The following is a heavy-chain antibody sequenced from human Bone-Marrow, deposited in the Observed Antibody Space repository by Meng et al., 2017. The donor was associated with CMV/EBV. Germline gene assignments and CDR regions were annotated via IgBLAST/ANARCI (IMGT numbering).Heavy chain of an antibody. CDR3: ARKEYCSGGSCYSGIDY. V-gene: IGHV1-2*02. CDR1: GYTFTGYY. Sequence: ASVKVSCKASGYTFTGYYMHWVRQAPGQGLEWMGWINPNSGGTNYAQKFQGRVTMTRDTSISTAYMELSRLRSDDTAVYYCARKEYCSGGSCYSGIDYCGQGTLVTVS. D-gene: IGHD2-15*01. CDR2: INPNSGGT. J-gene: IGHJ4*02.